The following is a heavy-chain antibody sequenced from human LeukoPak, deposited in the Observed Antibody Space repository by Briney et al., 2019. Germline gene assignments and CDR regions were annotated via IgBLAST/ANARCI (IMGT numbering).Heavy chain of an antibody. Sequence: GGSLRLSCSASGFTFSSYSMNWVRQAPGKGLEWVSFISSSSSHIYYADSVKGRFTISRDNAKNLLYLQMNNLRAEDTAAYYCARDFAAPIYFDYWGQGTLVTVSS. CDR2: ISSSSSHI. CDR1: GFTFSSYS. J-gene: IGHJ4*02. D-gene: IGHD6-13*01. CDR3: ARDFAAPIYFDY. V-gene: IGHV3-21*01.